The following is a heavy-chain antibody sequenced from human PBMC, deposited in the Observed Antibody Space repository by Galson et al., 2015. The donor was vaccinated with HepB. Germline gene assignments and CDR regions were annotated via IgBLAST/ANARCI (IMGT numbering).Heavy chain of an antibody. CDR3: AREGRITIFGVVIIGDAFDI. CDR1: GGTFSSYA. Sequence: SVKVSCKASGGTFSSYAISWVRQAPGQGLEWMGGIIPIFGTANYAQKFQGRVTITADESTSTAYMELSSLRSEDTAVYYCAREGRITIFGVVIIGDAFDIWGQGTMVTVSS. D-gene: IGHD3-3*01. J-gene: IGHJ3*02. CDR2: IIPIFGTA. V-gene: IGHV1-69*13.